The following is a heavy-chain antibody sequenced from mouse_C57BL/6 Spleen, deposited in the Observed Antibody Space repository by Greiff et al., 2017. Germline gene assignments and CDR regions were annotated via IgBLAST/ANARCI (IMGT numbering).Heavy chain of an antibody. V-gene: IGHV5-17*01. CDR3: ANGITTGDY. CDR2: ISSGSSTI. Sequence: DVMLVESGGGLVKPGGSLKLSCAASGFTFSDYGMHWVRQAPEKGLEWVAYISSGSSTIYYADTVKGRFTISRDNAKNTLFLQVTSLRSEDTAMYYCANGITTGDYWGQGTTLTVSS. CDR1: GFTFSDYG. D-gene: IGHD1-1*01. J-gene: IGHJ2*01.